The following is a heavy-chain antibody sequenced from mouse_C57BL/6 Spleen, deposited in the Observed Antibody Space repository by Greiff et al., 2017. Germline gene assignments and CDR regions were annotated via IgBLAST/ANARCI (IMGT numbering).Heavy chain of an antibody. D-gene: IGHD2-2*01. CDR1: GFNIKNTY. V-gene: IGHV14-3*01. J-gene: IGHJ4*01. CDR2: IDPANGNT. CDR3: ARYTMVTDGDYYAMDY. Sequence: VQLQQSVAELVRPGASVKLSCTASGFNIKNTYMHWVKQRPEQGLEWIGRIDPANGNTKYAPKFQGKATITADTSSNTAYLQLSSLTSEDTAIYYWARYTMVTDGDYYAMDYWGQGTSVTVSS.